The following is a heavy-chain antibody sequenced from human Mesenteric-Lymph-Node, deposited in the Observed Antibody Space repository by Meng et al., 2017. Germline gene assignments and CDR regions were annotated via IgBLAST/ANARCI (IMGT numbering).Heavy chain of an antibody. CDR1: GGSISRGSHY. CDR3: AREGGLGYCSSTSCSPYNWFDP. CDR2: IYASGST. J-gene: IGHJ5*02. D-gene: IGHD2-2*01. V-gene: IGHV4-61*02. Sequence: SETLSLTCTVSGGSISRGSHYWSWIRQSPGKGLEWIGRIYASGSTNYNPSLNGRVTISVDTSKNQFSLRLSSVTAADTAVYYCAREGGLGYCSSTSCSPYNWFDPWGQGTLVTVS.